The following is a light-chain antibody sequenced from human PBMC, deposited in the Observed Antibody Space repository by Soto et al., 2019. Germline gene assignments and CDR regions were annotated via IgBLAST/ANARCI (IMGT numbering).Light chain of an antibody. J-gene: IGKJ1*01. CDR2: DAS. CDR3: QQRSNWPRT. Sequence: EIVLTQSPATLSLSPGERATLPCRASQSVSSYLAWYQQKPGQAPRPLIYDASNRATGIPARFSGSGSGTDFTLTISSLEPEDFAVYYCQQRSNWPRTFGQGTKVDIK. V-gene: IGKV3-11*01. CDR1: QSVSSY.